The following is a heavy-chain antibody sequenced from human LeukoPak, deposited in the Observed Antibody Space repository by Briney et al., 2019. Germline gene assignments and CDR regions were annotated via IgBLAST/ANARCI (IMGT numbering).Heavy chain of an antibody. Sequence: GRSLRLSCAASGFTFSSYGMHWVRQAPGKGLEWVAVIWYDGSNKYYADSVKGRFTISRDNSKNTLYLQMNSLRAEDTAVCYCARESLSKYYYGSGSYYIYYYYGMDVWGKGTTVTVSS. CDR3: ARESLSKYYYGSGSYYIYYYYGMDV. J-gene: IGHJ6*04. CDR1: GFTFSSYG. CDR2: IWYDGSNK. D-gene: IGHD3-10*01. V-gene: IGHV3-33*01.